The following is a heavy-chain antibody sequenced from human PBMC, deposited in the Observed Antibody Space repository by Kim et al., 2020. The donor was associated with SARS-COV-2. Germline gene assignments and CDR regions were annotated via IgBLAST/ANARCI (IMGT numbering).Heavy chain of an antibody. J-gene: IGHJ3*02. V-gene: IGHV3-11*06. Sequence: KGRFTISRDNAKNSLYLQMNSLRAEDTAVYYCARGWGIAVAGTVSDAFDIWGQGTMVTVSS. D-gene: IGHD6-19*01. CDR3: ARGWGIAVAGTVSDAFDI.